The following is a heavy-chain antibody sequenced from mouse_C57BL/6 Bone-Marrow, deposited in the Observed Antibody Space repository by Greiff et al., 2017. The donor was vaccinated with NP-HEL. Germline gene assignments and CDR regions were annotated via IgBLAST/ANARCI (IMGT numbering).Heavy chain of an antibody. CDR1: GYTFTDYY. CDR2: IYPGSGNT. V-gene: IGHV1-76*01. CDR3: ARGRGYYFDY. Sequence: VNLVESGAELVRPGASVKLSCKASGYTFTDYYINWVKQRPGQGLEWIARIYPGSGNTYYNEKFKGKATLTAEKSSSTAYMQLSSLTSEDSAVYFCARGRGYYFDYWGQGTTLTVSS. J-gene: IGHJ2*01.